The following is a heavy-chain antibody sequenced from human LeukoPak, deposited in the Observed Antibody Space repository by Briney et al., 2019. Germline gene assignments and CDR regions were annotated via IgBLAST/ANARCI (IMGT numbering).Heavy chain of an antibody. CDR3: ARDRMSDVTPLLEWLFDY. Sequence: ASVTVSCKASGYTFTGYYMHWVRQAPGQGLEWMGWINPNSGGTNYAQKFQGRVTMTRDTSISTAYMELSRLRSDDTAVYYCARDRMSDVTPLLEWLFDYWGQGTLATVSS. V-gene: IGHV1-2*02. J-gene: IGHJ4*02. CDR2: INPNSGGT. D-gene: IGHD3-3*01. CDR1: GYTFTGYY.